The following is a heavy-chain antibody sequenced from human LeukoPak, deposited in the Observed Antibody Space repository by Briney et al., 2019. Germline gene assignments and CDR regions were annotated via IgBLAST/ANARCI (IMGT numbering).Heavy chain of an antibody. Sequence: PGGSLRLSCVASGFTFSSYAMHWVRQAPGKGLEWVAFIRHDGGSKYHADSVKGRFTISRDNSKNTLYLQMNSLRAEDTAVYYCEAYCGGDCYPRGLDYWGQGILVTVSS. CDR1: GFTFSSYA. CDR3: EAYCGGDCYPRGLDY. V-gene: IGHV3-30*02. CDR2: IRHDGGSK. J-gene: IGHJ4*02. D-gene: IGHD2-21*02.